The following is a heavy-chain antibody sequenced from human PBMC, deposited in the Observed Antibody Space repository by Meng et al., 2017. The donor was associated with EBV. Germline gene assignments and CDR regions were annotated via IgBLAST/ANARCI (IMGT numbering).Heavy chain of an antibody. CDR2: LIPMSDAP. J-gene: IGHJ4*02. CDR1: GGTFRSDA. CDR3: ASESGRGFTPDY. V-gene: IGHV1-69*01. D-gene: IGHD3-10*01. Sequence: QVTLGQSGAEVKKPGSSVKVSCKTSGGTFRSDAVSWVGQAPGQGLEWMGGLIPMSDAPYYAQKFQDRVTITADESTSTHYMDLSGLRSEDTAVYYCASESGRGFTPDYWGQGTLVTGSS.